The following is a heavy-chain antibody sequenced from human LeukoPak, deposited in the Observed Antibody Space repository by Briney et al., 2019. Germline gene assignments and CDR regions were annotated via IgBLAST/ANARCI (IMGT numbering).Heavy chain of an antibody. D-gene: IGHD7-27*01. V-gene: IGHV3-21*01. CDR1: GFTFSSYS. J-gene: IGHJ2*01. CDR3: ARDANWGRHWYFDL. Sequence: GGSLRLSCAASGFTFSSYSMNWVRQAPGKGLEWVSSISSSSSYIYYADSVKGRFTISRDNAKNSLYLQMNSLRAEDTAVYYCARDANWGRHWYFDLWGRGTLVTVSS. CDR2: ISSSSSYI.